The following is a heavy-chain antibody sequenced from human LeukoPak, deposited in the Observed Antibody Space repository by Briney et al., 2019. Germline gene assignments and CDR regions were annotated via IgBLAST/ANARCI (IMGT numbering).Heavy chain of an antibody. CDR3: ARGKSSGYGNYYYYYYMDV. CDR1: GGSISSYY. D-gene: IGHD3-22*01. Sequence: SETLSLTCTVSGGSISSYYWSWIRQPAGKGLEWIGRIYTSGSTNYNPSLKSRVTMSVDTSKNQFSLKLSSVTAADTAVYYCARGKSSGYGNYYYYYYMDVWGKGTTVTISS. J-gene: IGHJ6*03. V-gene: IGHV4-4*07. CDR2: IYTSGST.